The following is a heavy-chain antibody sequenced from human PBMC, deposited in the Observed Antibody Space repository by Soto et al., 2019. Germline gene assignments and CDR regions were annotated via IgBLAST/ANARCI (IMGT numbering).Heavy chain of an antibody. CDR1: GFTFSIYE. J-gene: IGHJ4*02. D-gene: IGHD1-7*01. CDR3: ARELELLDY. CDR2: ISSSGSTI. Sequence: PGGSLRLSCAASGFTFSIYEMNWVRQAPGKGLEWVSYISSSGSTIYYADSVKGRFTISRDNAKNSLYLQMNSLRAEDTAVYYCARELELLDYWGQGTQVTVSS. V-gene: IGHV3-48*03.